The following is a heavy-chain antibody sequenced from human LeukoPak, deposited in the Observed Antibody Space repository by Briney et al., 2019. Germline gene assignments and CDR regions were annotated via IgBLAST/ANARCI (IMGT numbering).Heavy chain of an antibody. CDR2: IYPGDSDA. Sequence: GESLKISCKGFGYIFATSWIAWVRQMPGKGLEWMGIIYPGDSDARYSPSFQGQVTMSADKSISTAYLQWSSLKASDTAIYYCARQYNSETYWLGFDPWGQGTSVTVSS. D-gene: IGHD1-26*01. CDR3: ARQYNSETYWLGFDP. CDR1: GYIFATSW. V-gene: IGHV5-51*01. J-gene: IGHJ5*02.